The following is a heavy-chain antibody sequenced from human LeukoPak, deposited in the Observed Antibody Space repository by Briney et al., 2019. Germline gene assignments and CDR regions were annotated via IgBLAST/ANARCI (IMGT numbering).Heavy chain of an antibody. CDR1: GYSISSGYY. J-gene: IGHJ4*02. Sequence: PSETLSLTCTVSGYSISSGYYWGWIRQPPGKGLEWIGSIYHSGSTYYNPSLKSRVTISVDKSENQFSLKLTSVTAADTAVYYCARDGSGWLRYWGQGTLVTVSS. V-gene: IGHV4-38-2*02. CDR2: IYHSGST. CDR3: ARDGSGWLRY. D-gene: IGHD6-19*01.